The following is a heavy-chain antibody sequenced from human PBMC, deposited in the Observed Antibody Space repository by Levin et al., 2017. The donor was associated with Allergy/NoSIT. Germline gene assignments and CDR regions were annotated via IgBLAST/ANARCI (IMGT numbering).Heavy chain of an antibody. D-gene: IGHD5-12*01. CDR3: ARSSTPPHIVATIEGTLGWFDP. CDR2: INPNSGGT. Sequence: ASVKVSCKASGYTFTGYYMHWVRQAPGQGLEWMGWINPNSGGTNYAQKFQGRVTMTRDTSISTAYMELSRLRSDDTAVYYCARSSTPPHIVATIEGTLGWFDPWGQGTLVTVSS. V-gene: IGHV1-2*02. J-gene: IGHJ5*02. CDR1: GYTFTGYY.